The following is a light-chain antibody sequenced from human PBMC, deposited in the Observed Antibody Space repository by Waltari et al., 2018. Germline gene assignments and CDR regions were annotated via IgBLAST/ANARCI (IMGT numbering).Light chain of an antibody. J-gene: IGKJ5*01. Sequence: EIVLTQSPATLSLSPGERATLSCRASQSVSSYLAWYQQKPGQAPRLLIYDASNRATGIPARFSCSWSGTDFTLTISSLEPEDFAVYYCQQRSNWLITFGQGTRLEIK. CDR3: QQRSNWLIT. CDR2: DAS. V-gene: IGKV3-11*01. CDR1: QSVSSY.